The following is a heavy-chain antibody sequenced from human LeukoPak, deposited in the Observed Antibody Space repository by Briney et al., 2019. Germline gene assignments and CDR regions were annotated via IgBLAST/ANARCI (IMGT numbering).Heavy chain of an antibody. CDR2: IYYSGST. CDR1: GGSISSSSYY. CDR3: ARLPTITFFDY. V-gene: IGHV4-39*01. Sequence: SETLSLTCTVSGGSISSSSYYWGWIRQPPGKGLEWIGSIYYSGSTSYNPSLKSRVTISVDTSKNQFSLKLSSVTAADTAVYYCARLPTITFFDYWGQGTLVTVSS. D-gene: IGHD5-12*01. J-gene: IGHJ4*02.